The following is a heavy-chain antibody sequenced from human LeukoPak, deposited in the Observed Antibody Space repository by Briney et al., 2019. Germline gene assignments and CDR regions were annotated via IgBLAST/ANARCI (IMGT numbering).Heavy chain of an antibody. D-gene: IGHD2-15*01. CDR1: GFTFGSYA. Sequence: GGSLRLSCAASGFTFGSYAIIWVRQAPGKGLEWVSGIRGSGGSTHYADSGKGRFTISRDNSKNTLYLQMNSLRAEDTAVYYCAKQGYCSGGSCYRSYAFDIWGQGTMVTVSS. J-gene: IGHJ3*02. CDR2: IRGSGGST. CDR3: AKQGYCSGGSCYRSYAFDI. V-gene: IGHV3-23*01.